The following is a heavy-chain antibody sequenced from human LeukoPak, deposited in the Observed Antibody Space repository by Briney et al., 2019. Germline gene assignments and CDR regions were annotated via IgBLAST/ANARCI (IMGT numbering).Heavy chain of an antibody. CDR3: ARLYSSSWYYFDY. D-gene: IGHD6-13*01. J-gene: IGHJ4*02. V-gene: IGHV1-69*13. CDR1: GGTFSSYA. Sequence: SVKVSCKASGGTFSSYAISWVRQAPGQGLEWMRGIIPIFGTTNYARKFQGRVTITADESTSTAYMELSSLRSEDTAVYYCARLYSSSWYYFDYWGQGTLVTVSS. CDR2: IIPIFGTT.